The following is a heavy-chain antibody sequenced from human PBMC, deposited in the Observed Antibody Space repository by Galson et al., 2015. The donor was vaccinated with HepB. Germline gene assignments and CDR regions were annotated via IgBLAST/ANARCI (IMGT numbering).Heavy chain of an antibody. CDR3: TRDRGILVIPGARGEDNDFDS. CDR1: GYTFNHFG. J-gene: IGHJ5*01. V-gene: IGHV1-18*01. CDR2: ISTSTGNT. D-gene: IGHD2-2*01. Sequence: SVKVSCKASGYTFNHFGIDWVRQAPGQGLQWLGWISTSTGNTDYAQEFQDRVTMTTDTSTRTAYMELRSLRFDDTAVYYCTRDRGILVIPGARGEDNDFDSWGQGTLVTVSS.